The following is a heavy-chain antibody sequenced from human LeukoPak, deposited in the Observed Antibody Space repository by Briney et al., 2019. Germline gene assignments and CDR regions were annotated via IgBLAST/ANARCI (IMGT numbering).Heavy chain of an antibody. V-gene: IGHV4-39*01. D-gene: IGHD2-21*01. Sequence: SETLSLTCISGGSISSSSYYWGWIRQPPGKGLEWIGSIYYSGSTYYNPSLKSRVTISVDTSKNQFSLKLSSVTAADTAMYYCARQALWFFDHWGQGTLVTVSS. CDR1: GGSISSSSYY. J-gene: IGHJ4*02. CDR2: IYYSGST. CDR3: ARQALWFFDH.